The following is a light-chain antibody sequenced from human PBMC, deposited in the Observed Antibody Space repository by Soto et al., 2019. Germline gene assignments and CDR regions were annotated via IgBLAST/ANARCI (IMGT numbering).Light chain of an antibody. CDR2: YDS. V-gene: IGLV3-21*04. Sequence: SSELTQPPSVSVAPGKTASITCGGNNIGSKSVHWYQQKQGQAPVLVIYYDSDRPSGIPERFSGSNSGNTTTLTISGVEAGDEADYYYQVLDSSSDHYVFGTGTKVTVL. CDR1: NIGSKS. J-gene: IGLJ1*01. CDR3: QVLDSSSDHYV.